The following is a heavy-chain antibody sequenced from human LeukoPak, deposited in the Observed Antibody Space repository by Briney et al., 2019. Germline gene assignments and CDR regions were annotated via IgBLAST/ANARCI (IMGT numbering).Heavy chain of an antibody. D-gene: IGHD3-3*01. CDR2: IYPGDSDT. CDR1: GYTFSSYW. V-gene: IGHV5-51*01. Sequence: GASLQTSCKGSGYTFSSYWIGWVRQLPGKGLEWMGIIYPGDSDTRYSPSLQGQVTISVDTSIGTAYLQWSSLKASDTAIYYCARQNDFRLDYWGQGTPVTVSS. CDR3: ARQNDFRLDY. J-gene: IGHJ4*02.